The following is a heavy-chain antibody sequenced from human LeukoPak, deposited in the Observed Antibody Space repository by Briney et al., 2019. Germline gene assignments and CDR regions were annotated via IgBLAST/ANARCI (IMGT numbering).Heavy chain of an antibody. Sequence: SETLSLTCAVSGGSIRSYYWSWIRQPPGKGLEWVGYIYYSGSTNSNPSLKSRVTISVDTTKNQFSLQPSSVTAAHTGGYLCGGGGDGYSLYYFDYWGQGTLVTVSS. D-gene: IGHD5-24*01. V-gene: IGHV4-59*12. CDR2: IYYSGST. CDR1: GGSIRSYY. J-gene: IGHJ4*02. CDR3: GGGGDGYSLYYFDY.